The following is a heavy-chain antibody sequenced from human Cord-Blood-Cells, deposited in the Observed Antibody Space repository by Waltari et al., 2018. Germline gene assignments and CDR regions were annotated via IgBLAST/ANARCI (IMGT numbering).Heavy chain of an antibody. CDR3: ARPQGICSGGSCYSDAFDI. J-gene: IGHJ3*02. V-gene: IGHV4-39*01. CDR1: GGPISSSSYY. Sequence: QLQLQASGPGLVKPSETLSLTCTVPGGPISSSSYYWGWNRQPPGKGLVWIGSIYYRGGAYYNPSLKSRVTISVDTSKNQFSLKLSSVTAADTAVYYCARPQGICSGGSCYSDAFDIWGQGTMVTVSS. D-gene: IGHD2-15*01. CDR2: IYYRGGA.